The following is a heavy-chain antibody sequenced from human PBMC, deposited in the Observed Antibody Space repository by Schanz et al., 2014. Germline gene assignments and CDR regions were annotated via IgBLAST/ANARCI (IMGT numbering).Heavy chain of an antibody. Sequence: EVQLVESGGELIQPGGSLRLSCEASGFTFSRYWMHWVRQAPGKGLEWVSRLNFDETYTSYADSVKGRFTISRDNAKNSLCLQMNSLRAEDTALYYCARVLGGDEGLDQWGQGTLVTVSS. CDR2: LNFDETYT. J-gene: IGHJ4*02. D-gene: IGHD4-17*01. CDR1: GFTFSRYW. CDR3: ARVLGGDEGLDQ. V-gene: IGHV3-74*01.